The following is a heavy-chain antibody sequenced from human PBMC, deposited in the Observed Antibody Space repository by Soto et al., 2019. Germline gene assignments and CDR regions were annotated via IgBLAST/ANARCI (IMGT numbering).Heavy chain of an antibody. D-gene: IGHD1-26*01. J-gene: IGHJ4*02. CDR3: ARGGSYVGFDS. CDR1: GGSLNRSSHY. V-gene: IGHV4-61*01. Sequence: QVQLQESGPGLVKASETLSLTCTVSGGSLNRSSHYCSWIGQPPGKGLEWIGYIHYFGSTKYNPSLERRVVISADESKTQLALKVPSVTAADTAIYFCARGGSYVGFDSWGQGARVTVSS. CDR2: IHYFGST.